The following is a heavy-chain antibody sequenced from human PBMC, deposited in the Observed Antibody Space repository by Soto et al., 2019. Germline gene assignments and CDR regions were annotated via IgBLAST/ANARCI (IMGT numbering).Heavy chain of an antibody. CDR1: GYTFTSYY. D-gene: IGHD3-22*01. V-gene: IGHV1-46*01. Sequence: ASVKVSCKASGYTFTSYYMHWVRQAPGQGLEWMGIINPSGGSTSYAQKFQGRVTMTRDTSTSTVYMELSSLRSEDTAVYYCAIAEGVVVIDYYYYGMDVWGQGTTVTVSS. CDR3: AIAEGVVVIDYYYYGMDV. CDR2: INPSGGST. J-gene: IGHJ6*02.